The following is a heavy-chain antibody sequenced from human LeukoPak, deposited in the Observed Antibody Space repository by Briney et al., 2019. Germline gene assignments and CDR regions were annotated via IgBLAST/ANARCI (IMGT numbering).Heavy chain of an antibody. CDR2: VYYSGST. Sequence: SETLSLTCTVSGGSISSSSYNWGWIRQPPGKGLEWIGRVYYSGSTYYNPSLKSRVTMSVDTSKNQFSLKLSSVTAADTAVYYCARDGLGYCSSTSCYAKGGDWFDPWGQGTLVTVSS. D-gene: IGHD2-2*01. V-gene: IGHV4-39*02. CDR1: GGSISSSSYN. J-gene: IGHJ5*02. CDR3: ARDGLGYCSSTSCYAKGGDWFDP.